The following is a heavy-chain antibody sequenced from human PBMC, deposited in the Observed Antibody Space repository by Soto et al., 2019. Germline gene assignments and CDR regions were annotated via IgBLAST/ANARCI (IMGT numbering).Heavy chain of an antibody. CDR2: ITSSSSYI. Sequence: GGSLRLSCAASGFTFRSYSMNWVRQAPGKGLEWVSSITSSSSYIFYADSVKGRFTISRDNAKNSLYLQMNSLRAEDTAVYYCARGYCDSTNCPFDSWGQGTLVTVSS. CDR3: ARGYCDSTNCPFDS. CDR1: GFTFRSYS. J-gene: IGHJ4*02. V-gene: IGHV3-21*01. D-gene: IGHD2-2*01.